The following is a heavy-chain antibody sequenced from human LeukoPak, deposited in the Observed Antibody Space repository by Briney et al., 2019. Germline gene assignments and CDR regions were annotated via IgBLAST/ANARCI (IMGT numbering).Heavy chain of an antibody. CDR1: GGSISSYY. CDR3: ARGGDYYDSSGAFDI. V-gene: IGHV4-59*01. J-gene: IGHJ3*02. Sequence: SETLSLTCTVSGGSISSYYWSWIRQPPGKGLEWIGYIYYSGSTNYNPSLKSRVTISVDTSKNQFSLKLSSVTAADTAVYYCARGGDYYDSSGAFDIWGQGTMVTVSS. CDR2: IYYSGST. D-gene: IGHD3-22*01.